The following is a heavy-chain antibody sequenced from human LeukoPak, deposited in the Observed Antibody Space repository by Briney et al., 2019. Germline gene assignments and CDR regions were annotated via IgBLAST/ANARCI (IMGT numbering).Heavy chain of an antibody. CDR1: GGSFSGYY. D-gene: IGHD6-19*01. J-gene: IGHJ5*02. CDR3: ARGVYSSGWYGETAFDP. CDR2: INHSGST. Sequence: PSETLSLTCAVYGGSFSGYYWSWIRQPPGKGLEWIGEINHSGSTNYNPSLKSRVTISVDTPKNQFSLKLSSVTAADTAVYYCARGVYSSGWYGETAFDPWGQGTLVTVSS. V-gene: IGHV4-34*01.